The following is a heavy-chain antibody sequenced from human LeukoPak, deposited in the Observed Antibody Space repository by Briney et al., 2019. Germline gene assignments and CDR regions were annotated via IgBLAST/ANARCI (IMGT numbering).Heavy chain of an antibody. CDR2: IYCSGST. D-gene: IGHD3-9*01. J-gene: IGHJ4*02. V-gene: IGHV4-59*01. CDR3: ARDDILTGYPLDY. CDR1: GGSISSYY. Sequence: SETLSLTCTVSGGSISSYYWSWIRQPPGKGLEWIGYIYCSGSTNYNPSLKSRVTISVDTSKNQFSLKLSSVTAADTAVYYCARDDILTGYPLDYWGQGTLVTVSS.